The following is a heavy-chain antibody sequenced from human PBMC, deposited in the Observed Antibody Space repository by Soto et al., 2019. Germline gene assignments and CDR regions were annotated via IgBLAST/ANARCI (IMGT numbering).Heavy chain of an antibody. V-gene: IGHV4-59*08. CDR1: GGSISSYY. Sequence: SETLSLTCTVSGGSISSYYWSWIRQPSGKGLEWIGYIYYSGSTNYNPSLKSRVTISVDTSKNQFSLKLSSVTAADTAVYYCAGGYGSSISVYYFDYWGQGTLVTVS. CDR3: AGGYGSSISVYYFDY. J-gene: IGHJ4*02. CDR2: IYYSGST. D-gene: IGHD6-25*01.